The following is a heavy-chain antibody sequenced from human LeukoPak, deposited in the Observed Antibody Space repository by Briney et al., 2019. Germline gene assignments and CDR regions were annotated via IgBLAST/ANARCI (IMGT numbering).Heavy chain of an antibody. D-gene: IGHD2-2*01. CDR3: AKDAAAMTSNFDY. CDR1: GFTFSSYG. V-gene: IGHV3-23*01. Sequence: GGALRLPCAASGFTFSSYGMSWVRQAPGKGLEWVSAISGSGGSTYYADSVKGRFTISRDNSKNTLYLHMNSLRAEDTAVYYCAKDAAAMTSNFDYWGQGTLVTVSS. J-gene: IGHJ4*02. CDR2: ISGSGGST.